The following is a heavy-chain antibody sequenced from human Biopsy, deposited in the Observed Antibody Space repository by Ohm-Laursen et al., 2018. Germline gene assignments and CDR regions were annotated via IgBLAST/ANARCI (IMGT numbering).Heavy chain of an antibody. J-gene: IGHJ3*02. CDR2: ISASGNHI. CDR3: AKGQVVVGAFDI. V-gene: IGHV3-21*04. CDR1: GFPFTGFS. Sequence: GSLRLSCAASGFPFTGFSMNRVRQAPGKGLEWVSSISASGNHIYYTDSVKGRFTVSRDNGKNSVYLQMNSLRAEDTAVYYCAKGQVVVGAFDIWGQGTVVTVSS. D-gene: IGHD2-15*01.